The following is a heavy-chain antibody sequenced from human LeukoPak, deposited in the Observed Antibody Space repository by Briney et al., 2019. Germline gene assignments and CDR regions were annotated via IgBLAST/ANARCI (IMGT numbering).Heavy chain of an antibody. J-gene: IGHJ4*02. CDR1: GFTFSSYA. CDR2: ISGSGGST. CDR3: AKYSSGSVLMYYFDY. D-gene: IGHD6-19*01. Sequence: PGGSLRLSCAASGFTFSSYAMSWVRQAPGKGLEWVSAISGSGGSTYYADSVKGRFTISRDNSKNTLYLQMNSLRAEDTAVYYCAKYSSGSVLMYYFDYWGQGTLVTVSS. V-gene: IGHV3-23*01.